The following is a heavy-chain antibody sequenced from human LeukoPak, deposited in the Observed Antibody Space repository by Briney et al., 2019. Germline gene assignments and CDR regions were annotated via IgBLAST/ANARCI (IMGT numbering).Heavy chain of an antibody. Sequence: SETLSLTCTVSGGSISRGNFYWSWIRQPAGKGLEWIGRIYTTGRTNYNPSLKSRVTMSVDTTKNQFSLKLSSVTAADTAVYYCARVNILNYYYYTDIWGNGTTVTVSS. D-gene: IGHD2-15*01. J-gene: IGHJ6*03. CDR1: GGSISRGNFY. CDR3: ARVNILNYYYYTDI. CDR2: IYTTGRT. V-gene: IGHV4-61*02.